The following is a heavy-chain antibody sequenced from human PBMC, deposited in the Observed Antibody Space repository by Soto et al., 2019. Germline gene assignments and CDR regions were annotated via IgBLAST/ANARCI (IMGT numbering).Heavy chain of an antibody. CDR1: GFTFSSFA. J-gene: IGHJ5*02. CDR3: ARHYLDYLNWLDP. CDR2: IRGSDGIT. V-gene: IGHV3-23*01. Sequence: GGSLRLSCTASGFTFSSFAMSWVRQAPVKGLEWVSSIRGSDGITYYTDSVKGRFTISRDNSKNTLYLEMNSLRDEDTAVYYCARHYLDYLNWLDPWGQGTLVTVSS. D-gene: IGHD4-17*01.